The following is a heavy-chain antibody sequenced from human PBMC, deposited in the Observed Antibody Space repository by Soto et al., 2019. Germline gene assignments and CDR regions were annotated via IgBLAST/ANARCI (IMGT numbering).Heavy chain of an antibody. Sequence: EVQLLESGGGLVQPGGSLRLSCTASGFTFSSYAMSWVRQAPGKGLEWVSAISGSGVSTYYADSVKGRFTISRDNSKNTLYLQMNRLRAEDTAVYYCAKEYGYSSGWERIDYWGQGTLVTVSS. J-gene: IGHJ4*02. CDR2: ISGSGVST. CDR3: AKEYGYSSGWERIDY. CDR1: GFTFSSYA. D-gene: IGHD6-19*01. V-gene: IGHV3-23*01.